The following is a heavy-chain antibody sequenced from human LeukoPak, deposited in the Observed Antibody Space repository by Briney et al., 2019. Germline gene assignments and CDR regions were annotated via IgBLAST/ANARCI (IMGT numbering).Heavy chain of an antibody. V-gene: IGHV3-7*04. CDR2: IKQDGSER. J-gene: IGHJ4*02. CDR3: ARGGYQLLWY. CDR1: GFTFSTYW. Sequence: GGSLRLSCAASGFTFSTYWMSWVRQAPGTGLEWVASIKQDGSERSYVDSVKGRFTISRDNAKNSLYLQMNSLRAEDTAVYYCARGGYQLLWYWGQGTLVTVSS. D-gene: IGHD2-2*01.